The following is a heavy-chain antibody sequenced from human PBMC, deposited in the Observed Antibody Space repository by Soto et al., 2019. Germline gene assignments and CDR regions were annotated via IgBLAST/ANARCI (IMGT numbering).Heavy chain of an antibody. CDR2: ITGNGHNT. CDR3: ASHREIYNYYFNY. D-gene: IGHD1-1*01. CDR1: GFTFSNYW. Sequence: PGGSLRLSCAASGFTFSNYWMHWVRLPPGKGLLWVSGITGNGHNTYYAESVKGRFTISRDNSKNTLYLQMDNLRAEDAAEYYCASHREIYNYYFNYGGQETLVTVS. J-gene: IGHJ4*02. V-gene: IGHV3-23*01.